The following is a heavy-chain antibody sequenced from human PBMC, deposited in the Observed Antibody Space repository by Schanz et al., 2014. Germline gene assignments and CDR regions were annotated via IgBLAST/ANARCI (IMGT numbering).Heavy chain of an antibody. CDR2: ISGSSIHK. V-gene: IGHV3-11*05. CDR3: AKFLARYQYYGVDV. J-gene: IGHJ6*02. CDR1: GFTFSDYY. Sequence: VQLVDSGGGLVQPGGSLRLSCAASGFTFSDYYMAWIRKAPGKGLEWVSHISGSSIHKNYADSVKGRFSISRDNGETSVYLQINSLRVEYTAVYYCAKFLARYQYYGVDVWGQGTTVTVSS. D-gene: IGHD3-10*01.